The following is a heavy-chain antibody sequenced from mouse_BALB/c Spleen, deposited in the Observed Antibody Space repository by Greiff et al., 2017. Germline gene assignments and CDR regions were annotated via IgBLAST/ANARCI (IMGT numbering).Heavy chain of an antibody. CDR1: GYTFTSYY. CDR2: INPSNGGT. Sequence: QVQLQQSGAELVKPGASVKLSCKASGYTFTSYYMYWVKQRPGQGLEWIGEINPSNGGTNFNEKFKSKATLTVDKSSSTAYMQLSSLTSEDSAVYYCTRDYGSSYGYWGQGTTLTVSS. V-gene: IGHV1S81*02. CDR3: TRDYGSSYGY. J-gene: IGHJ2*01. D-gene: IGHD1-1*01.